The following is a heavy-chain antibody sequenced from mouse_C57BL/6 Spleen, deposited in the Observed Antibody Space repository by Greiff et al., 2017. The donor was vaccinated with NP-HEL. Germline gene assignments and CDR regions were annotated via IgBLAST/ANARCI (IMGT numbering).Heavy chain of an antibody. Sequence: DVMLVESGGGLVQPGGSLKLSGAASGFTFSDYGMAGFRQAPRKGPGGVAFISNLAYSIYYADTVTGRFTISRENAKNTLYLEMSSLRSEDTAMYYCARSTVVGDFDYWGQGTTLTVSS. V-gene: IGHV5-15*01. J-gene: IGHJ2*01. CDR3: ARSTVVGDFDY. D-gene: IGHD1-1*01. CDR2: ISNLAYSI. CDR1: GFTFSDYG.